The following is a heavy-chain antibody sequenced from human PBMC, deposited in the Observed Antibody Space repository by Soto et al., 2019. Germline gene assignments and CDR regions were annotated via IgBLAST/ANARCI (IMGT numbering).Heavy chain of an antibody. J-gene: IGHJ4*02. Sequence: PETLSLTCTVSGGTISSYYWSWIRQPPGKGLEWIGYIYYSGSTNYNPSLKSRVTISVDTSKNQFSLKLSSVTAADTAVYYCARETSRRYYDSSGYWNYFDYWGQGTLVTVS. CDR3: ARETSRRYYDSSGYWNYFDY. CDR1: GGTISSYY. CDR2: IYYSGST. D-gene: IGHD3-22*01. V-gene: IGHV4-59*01.